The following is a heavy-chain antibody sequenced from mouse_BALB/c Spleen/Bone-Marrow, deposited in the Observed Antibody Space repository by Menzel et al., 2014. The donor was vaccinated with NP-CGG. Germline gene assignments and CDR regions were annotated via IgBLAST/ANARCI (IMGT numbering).Heavy chain of an antibody. Sequence: EVQRVESGAELVKPGASVKLSCTASGFNIKDTYMHWVEQRPEQGLEWIGRIDPANGNTKYDPKFQGKATITADTSSNTAYLQLSSLTSEDTAVYYCASLDDYIYWGQGTLVTVSA. CDR2: IDPANGNT. D-gene: IGHD2-4*01. CDR3: ASLDDYIY. CDR1: GFNIKDTY. J-gene: IGHJ3*01. V-gene: IGHV14-3*02.